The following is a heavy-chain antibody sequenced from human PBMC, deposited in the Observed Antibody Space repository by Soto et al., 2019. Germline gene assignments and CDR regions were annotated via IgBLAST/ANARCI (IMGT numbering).Heavy chain of an antibody. J-gene: IGHJ4*02. Sequence: EVQLVESGGGLVQPGGSLRLSCAASGFTFSSYWMHWVRQAPGKGLVWVSRINSDGITTNYADSVKGRFTISRDNAKNTLYLQMNSLGAEDTALYYCARGGYRLWINDYWGQGSLVTVSS. CDR1: GFTFSSYW. CDR2: INSDGITT. CDR3: ARGGYRLWINDY. V-gene: IGHV3-74*01. D-gene: IGHD3-16*02.